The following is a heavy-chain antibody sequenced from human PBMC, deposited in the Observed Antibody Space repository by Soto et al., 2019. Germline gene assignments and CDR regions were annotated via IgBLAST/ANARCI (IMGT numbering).Heavy chain of an antibody. CDR2: IIPILGIA. V-gene: IGHV1-69*02. CDR3: ARVGNILTG. Sequence: QVQLVQSGAEVKKPGSSVKVSCKASGGTFSSYTISWVRQAPGQGLEWMGRIIPILGIANYAQKFQGRVTXSADKSTSTAYMELSSLRSEDTAVYYCARVGNILTGWGQGTLVTVSS. CDR1: GGTFSSYT. J-gene: IGHJ4*02. D-gene: IGHD3-9*01.